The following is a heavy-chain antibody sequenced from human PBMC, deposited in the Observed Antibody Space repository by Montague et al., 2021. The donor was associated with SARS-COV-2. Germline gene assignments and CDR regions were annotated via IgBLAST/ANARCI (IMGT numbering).Heavy chain of an antibody. CDR3: ARDLRITIFGVVIIPGIFDY. J-gene: IGHJ4*02. CDR2: ISSSSSYI. V-gene: IGHV3-21*01. D-gene: IGHD3-3*01. Sequence: SLRLSCAASGFTFSSYSMNWVRQAPGKGLEWVTSISSSSSYIYYADSVKGRFTIPRDNAKNSLHLQMNSLRAEDTAVYYCARDLRITIFGVVIIPGIFDYWGQGTLVTVSS. CDR1: GFTFSSYS.